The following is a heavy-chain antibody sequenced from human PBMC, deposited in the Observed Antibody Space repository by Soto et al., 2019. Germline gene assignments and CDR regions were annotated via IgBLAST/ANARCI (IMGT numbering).Heavy chain of an antibody. CDR1: GYTFTGYY. CDR2: INPNSGGT. D-gene: IGHD2-15*01. CDR3: AIASCSGGSCYSGSDAFDI. Sequence: ASVKVSCKASGYTFTGYYMHWVRQAPGQGLEWMGCINPNSGGTNYAQSFQGRVTMTRDTSISTAYMELSRLRSDDTAVYYCAIASCSGGSCYSGSDAFDIWGQGTMVNVSS. V-gene: IGHV1-2*02. J-gene: IGHJ3*02.